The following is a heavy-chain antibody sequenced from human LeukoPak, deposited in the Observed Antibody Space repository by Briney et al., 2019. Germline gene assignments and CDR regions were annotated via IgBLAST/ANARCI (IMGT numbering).Heavy chain of an antibody. J-gene: IGHJ4*02. V-gene: IGHV4-39*01. CDR2: IYYSGST. Sequence: SETLSLTCTVSGGSMSTSTYYWGWIRQPPGKGLEWIGSIYYSGSTYYNPSLKSRVTISVDTSKNQFSLKLSSVTAADTAVYYCATQRRIFGVVIIPPHFDYWGRGTLVTVSS. CDR1: GGSMSTSTYY. D-gene: IGHD3-3*01. CDR3: ATQRRIFGVVIIPPHFDY.